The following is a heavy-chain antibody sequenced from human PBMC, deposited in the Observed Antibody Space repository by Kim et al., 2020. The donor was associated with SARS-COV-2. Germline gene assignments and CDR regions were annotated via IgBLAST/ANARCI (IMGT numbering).Heavy chain of an antibody. Sequence: ASVKVSCKASGYTFTGYYMHWVRQAPGQGLEWMGWINPNSGGTNYAQKFQGRVTMTRDTSISTAYMELSRLRSDDTAVYYCARDARCESSTSCQYYYYYGMDVWGQGTTVTVSS. J-gene: IGHJ6*02. CDR2: INPNSGGT. D-gene: IGHD2-2*01. CDR1: GYTFTGYY. V-gene: IGHV1-2*02. CDR3: ARDARCESSTSCQYYYYYGMDV.